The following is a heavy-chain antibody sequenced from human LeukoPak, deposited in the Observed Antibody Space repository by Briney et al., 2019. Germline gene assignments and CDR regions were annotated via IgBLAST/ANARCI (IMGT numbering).Heavy chain of an antibody. CDR1: GGSISSGGYY. CDR3: ARDRDHFDY. Sequence: SETLSLTCTVSGGSISSGGYYWSWIRQPPGKGLEWIGYIYHSGSTYYNPSLKSRVAISVDRSKNQFSLKLSSVTAADTAVYYCARDRDHFDYWAREPWSPSPQ. J-gene: IGHJ4*02. V-gene: IGHV4-30-2*01. CDR2: IYHSGST.